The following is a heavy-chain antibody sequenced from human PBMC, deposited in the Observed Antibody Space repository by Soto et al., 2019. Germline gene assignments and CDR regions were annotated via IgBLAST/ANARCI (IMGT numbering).Heavy chain of an antibody. CDR3: ARLPASITMVRGVIARDFTYFQH. CDR1: GGSISSSSYY. D-gene: IGHD3-10*01. Sequence: QLQLQESGPGLVKPSETLSLTCTVSGGSISSSSYYWGWIRQPPGKGLEWIGSIYYSGSTYYNPSLKSRVTISVDTSKNQFSLKLSSVTAADTAVYYCARLPASITMVRGVIARDFTYFQHWGQGTLVTVSS. J-gene: IGHJ1*01. V-gene: IGHV4-39*01. CDR2: IYYSGST.